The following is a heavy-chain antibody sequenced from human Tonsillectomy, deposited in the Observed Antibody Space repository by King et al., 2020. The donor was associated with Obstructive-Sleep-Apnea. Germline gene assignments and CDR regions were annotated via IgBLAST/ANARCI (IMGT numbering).Heavy chain of an antibody. CDR2: ISYDGNNK. CDR3: ARGRAEEGFNYYYGVDV. CDR1: GFTFSYYA. V-gene: IGHV3-30-3*01. D-gene: IGHD1-14*01. Sequence: VQLVESGGGVVQPGKSLRLSCAASGFTFSYYAMHWVRQAPGKGLEWVSVISYDGNNKYYADSVKGRFTISRDKSKNTQYLQMNSLRAENTAVYYCARGRAEEGFNYYYGVDVWGQGTTVTVSS. J-gene: IGHJ6*02.